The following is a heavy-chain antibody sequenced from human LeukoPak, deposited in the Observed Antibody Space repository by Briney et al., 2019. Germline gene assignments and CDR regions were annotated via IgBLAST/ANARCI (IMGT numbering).Heavy chain of an antibody. CDR1: GFTFCSYE. D-gene: IGHD3-22*01. J-gene: IGHJ5*02. Sequence: GGSLRLSCAASGFTFCSYEMNWVRQAPGKGLEWVSYISSSGSTIYYADSVKGRFTISRDNAKNSLYLQMNSLRAEDTAVYYCARELGGISYDSSGSSWFDPWGQGTLVTVSS. CDR3: ARELGGISYDSSGSSWFDP. V-gene: IGHV3-48*03. CDR2: ISSSGSTI.